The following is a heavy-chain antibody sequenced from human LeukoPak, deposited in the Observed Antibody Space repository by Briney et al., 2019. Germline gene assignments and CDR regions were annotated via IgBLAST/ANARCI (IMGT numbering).Heavy chain of an antibody. CDR1: GGSISSYY. J-gene: IGHJ4*02. CDR3: ARNSGYVDY. CDR2: IYSSGST. Sequence: SETLSLTCTVSGGSISSYYWSWIRQPPGKGLEWIGYIYSSGSTNYNPSLKSRVTISVDTSKNQFSLKLGSVSAAGAAVYYCARNSGYVDYWGQGTLVTVSS. V-gene: IGHV4-59*08. D-gene: IGHD1-26*01.